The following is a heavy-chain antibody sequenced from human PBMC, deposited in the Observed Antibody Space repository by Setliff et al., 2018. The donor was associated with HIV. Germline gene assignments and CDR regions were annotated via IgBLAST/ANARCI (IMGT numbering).Heavy chain of an antibody. CDR2: IYTNGGN. V-gene: IGHV4-59*01. Sequence: SETLSLTCTVSGGSINNYYWSWIRQPPGKGLEYIGYIYTNGGNNYNPSLKSRVTISVDTSKNQFSLKLSSVTAADTAVYYCARDRGIVVAGETDAFDIWGQGTMVTVSS. J-gene: IGHJ3*02. CDR1: GGSINNYY. CDR3: ARDRGIVVAGETDAFDI. D-gene: IGHD6-19*01.